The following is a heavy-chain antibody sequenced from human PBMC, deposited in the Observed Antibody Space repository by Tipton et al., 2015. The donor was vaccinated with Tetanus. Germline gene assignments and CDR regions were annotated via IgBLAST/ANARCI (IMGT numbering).Heavy chain of an antibody. D-gene: IGHD2-15*01. J-gene: IGHJ4*02. CDR1: GFTFDDYA. Sequence: SLRLSCAASGFTFDDYAMHWVRQAPGKGLEWVSSIGWNSGGIAYADSVKGRFTISRDNAKNFLYLQMNSLRPEDTALYYCAKDSVAGGVANFDYRGQGTLVTVSS. CDR2: IGWNSGGI. CDR3: AKDSVAGGVANFDY. V-gene: IGHV3-9*01.